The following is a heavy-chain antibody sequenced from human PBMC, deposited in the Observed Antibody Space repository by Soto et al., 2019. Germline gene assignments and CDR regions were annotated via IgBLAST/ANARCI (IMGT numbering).Heavy chain of an antibody. CDR3: ARVVLRVGSYHLNYFDY. J-gene: IGHJ4*02. V-gene: IGHV1-69*12. D-gene: IGHD1-26*01. CDR1: GGTFSSYA. Sequence: QVQLVQSGAEVKKPGSSVKVSCKASGGTFSSYAISWVRQAPGQGLEWMGGIIPIFGTANYAQKFQGRVTITAXXSXSXXYMELSSLRSEDTAVYYCARVVLRVGSYHLNYFDYWGQGTLVTVSS. CDR2: IIPIFGTA.